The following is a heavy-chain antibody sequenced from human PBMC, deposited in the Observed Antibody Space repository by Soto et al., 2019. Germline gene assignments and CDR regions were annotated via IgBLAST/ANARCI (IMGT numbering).Heavy chain of an antibody. Sequence: SVKVSCKASGGTFSSYAISWVRQAPGQGLEWMGGIIPIFGTANYAQKFQGRVTITADESTSTAYMELSSLRSEDTAVYYCARLIVGATTNAFDIWGQGTMVTVS. CDR3: ARLIVGATTNAFDI. J-gene: IGHJ3*02. D-gene: IGHD1-26*01. CDR1: GGTFSSYA. V-gene: IGHV1-69*13. CDR2: IIPIFGTA.